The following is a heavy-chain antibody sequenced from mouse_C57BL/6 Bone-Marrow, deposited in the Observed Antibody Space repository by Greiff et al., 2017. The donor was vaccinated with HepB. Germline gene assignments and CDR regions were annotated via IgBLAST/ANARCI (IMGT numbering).Heavy chain of an antibody. V-gene: IGHV1-81*01. Sequence: VQLQESGAELARPGASVKLSCKASGYTFTSYGISWVKQRTGQGLEWIGEIYPRSGNTYYNEKFKGKATLTADKSSSTAYMELRSRTSEDSAVYFCARSLPFCYYAMDYWGQGTSVTVSA. D-gene: IGHD6-1*01. CDR1: GYTFTSYG. CDR2: IYPRSGNT. J-gene: IGHJ4*01. CDR3: ARSLPFCYYAMDY.